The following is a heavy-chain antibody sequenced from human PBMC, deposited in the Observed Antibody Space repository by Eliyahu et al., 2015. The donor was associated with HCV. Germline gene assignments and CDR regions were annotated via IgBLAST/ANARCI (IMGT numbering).Heavy chain of an antibody. CDR3: AREAQYYYDSSVFDY. Sequence: EVQLVESGGGVVKPGGSLRLXXAASGXTFXSXXXNWVRQAPGKGLEWVSSISSSSSYIYYADSVKGRFTISRDNAKNSLYLQMNSLRAEDTAVYYCAREAQYYYDSSVFDYWGQGTLVTVSS. V-gene: IGHV3-21*01. CDR1: GXTFXSXX. D-gene: IGHD3-22*01. CDR2: ISSSSSYI. J-gene: IGHJ4*02.